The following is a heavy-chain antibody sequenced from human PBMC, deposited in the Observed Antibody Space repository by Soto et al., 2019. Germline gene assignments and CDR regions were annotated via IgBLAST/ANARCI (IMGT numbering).Heavy chain of an antibody. J-gene: IGHJ4*02. D-gene: IGHD3-9*01. CDR3: ARVAYYDILPVDY. V-gene: IGHV4-30-4*01. CDR2: IYYSGST. Sequence: PSETLSLTCTVSGGSISSGDYYWSWIRQPPGKGLEWIGYIYYSGSTYYNPSLKSRVTISVDTSKNQFSLKLSSVTAADTAVYYCARVAYYDILPVDYWGQGTLVTVSS. CDR1: GGSISSGDYY.